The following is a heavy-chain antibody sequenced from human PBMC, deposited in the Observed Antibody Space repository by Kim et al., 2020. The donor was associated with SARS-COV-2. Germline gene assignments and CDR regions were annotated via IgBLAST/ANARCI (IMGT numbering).Heavy chain of an antibody. V-gene: IGHV4-30-4*01. CDR2: IANSGTT. D-gene: IGHD3-10*01. CDR3: ARVAGDSGPYPYYFDS. J-gene: IGHJ4*02. Sequence: SETLSLTCTVSGASMSSGDYYWSWIRQPPGKGREWIGRIANSGTTYYNPVLESRLIISLDMSKNQFSLKLSSETAADTAVYYCARVAGDSGPYPYYFDSWGRRTLLTVSS. CDR1: GASMSSGDYY.